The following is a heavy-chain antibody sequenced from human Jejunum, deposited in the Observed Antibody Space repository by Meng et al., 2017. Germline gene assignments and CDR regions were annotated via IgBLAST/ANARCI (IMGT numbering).Heavy chain of an antibody. J-gene: IGHJ4*02. CDR3: ARTFVRGVNDY. CDR2: IYYSGST. V-gene: IGHV4-39*07. Sequence: SETLSLTCTVSVGSISSSSYYWGWIRQPPGKGLEWIGSIYYSGSTYYNPSLKSRVTILVDTSKNQFSLKLSSVTAADTAVYYCARTFVRGVNDYWGQGTRVTVSS. CDR1: VGSISSSSYY. D-gene: IGHD3-10*01.